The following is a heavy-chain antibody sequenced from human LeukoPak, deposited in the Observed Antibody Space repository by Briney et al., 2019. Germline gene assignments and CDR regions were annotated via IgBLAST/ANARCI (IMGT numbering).Heavy chain of an antibody. Sequence: SETLSLTCTVSGGSIASGGYYWSWIRQHPGKGLEWIGYVYYSGSPYNNPSLRGRVTISLDTPKNQFSLKLTSVTAVDTAVYHCARDVPKKAPYGVDVWGPGTTVIVSS. CDR2: VYYSGSP. J-gene: IGHJ6*02. CDR3: ARDVPKKAPYGVDV. CDR1: GGSIASGGYY. D-gene: IGHD2-2*01. V-gene: IGHV4-31*03.